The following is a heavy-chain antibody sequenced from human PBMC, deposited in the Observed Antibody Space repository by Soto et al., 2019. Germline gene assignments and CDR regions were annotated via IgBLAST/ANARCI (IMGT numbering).Heavy chain of an antibody. CDR3: TIRWLQLWEDY. J-gene: IGHJ4*02. CDR1: EFTFSSYA. D-gene: IGHD5-12*01. Sequence: EVQLLESGGGLVQPGGSVRLSCAASEFTFSSYAMSWVRQAPGKGLEWVSAISGSGGSTYYADSVKGRFTISRDNSKNTLYLQMNSLRAEDTAVYYCTIRWLQLWEDYWGQGTLVTVSS. CDR2: ISGSGGST. V-gene: IGHV3-23*01.